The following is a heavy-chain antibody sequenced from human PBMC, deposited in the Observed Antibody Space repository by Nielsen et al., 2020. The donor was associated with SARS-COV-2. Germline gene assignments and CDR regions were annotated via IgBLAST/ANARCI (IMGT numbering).Heavy chain of an antibody. Sequence: ASVKVSCKASGYTFTGYGINWVRQAPGQGLEWMGWISAYNGNTNYAQKLQGRVTMTTDTSTSTAYMELRSLRSDDTAVYYCARDHSSSWYDDYYYGMDVWGQGTTVTVSS. CDR3: ARDHSSSWYDDYYYGMDV. CDR2: ISAYNGNT. CDR1: GYTFTGYG. J-gene: IGHJ6*02. V-gene: IGHV1-18*04. D-gene: IGHD6-13*01.